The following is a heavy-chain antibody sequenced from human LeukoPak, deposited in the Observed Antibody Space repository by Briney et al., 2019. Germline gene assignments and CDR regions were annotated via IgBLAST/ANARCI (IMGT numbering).Heavy chain of an antibody. CDR3: VRRPLLVAAMGIDI. V-gene: IGHV5-51*01. CDR1: GYSFTTYW. J-gene: IGHJ3*02. D-gene: IGHD5-12*01. CDR2: IYPGDSDV. Sequence: GESLKISCKAYGYSFTTYWIGWVRQMPGKGLEWMGLIYPGDSDVRYSPPFQGHVSISDDKSTTTAFLQWSSLKASDTAMYYCVRRPLLVAAMGIDIWGQGTMVTVSS.